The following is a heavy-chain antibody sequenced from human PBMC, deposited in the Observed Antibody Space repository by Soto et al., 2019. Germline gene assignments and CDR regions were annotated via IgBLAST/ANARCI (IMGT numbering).Heavy chain of an antibody. CDR1: GGSISNGGYY. J-gene: IGHJ4*01. V-gene: IGHV4-31*03. Sequence: SETLSLTCTVSGGSISNGGYYWNWVRQPPGKGLEWIGYIHYSGSTWYNPSLESRVTISVDTSKNQFSLKLRSVTAADTAVYYSARVRGSGSYAAYDFDSWGQGTLVTVPQ. D-gene: IGHD3-10*01. CDR3: ARVRGSGSYAAYDFDS. CDR2: IHYSGST.